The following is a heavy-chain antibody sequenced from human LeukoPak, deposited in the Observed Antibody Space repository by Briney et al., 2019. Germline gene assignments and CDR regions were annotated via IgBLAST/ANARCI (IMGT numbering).Heavy chain of an antibody. J-gene: IGHJ4*02. D-gene: IGHD5-12*01. CDR3: ARDSPLYSGYDVFDY. CDR2: IYYSGST. CDR1: GDSVTSGTYF. Sequence: SETLSLTCTVSGDSVTSGTYFWTWIRQPPGTGLEWIGYIYYSGSTNYNPSLKSRVTMSADTSKNQFSLKLSSVTAADTAMYYCARDSPLYSGYDVFDYWGQGTLVTVSS. V-gene: IGHV4-61*01.